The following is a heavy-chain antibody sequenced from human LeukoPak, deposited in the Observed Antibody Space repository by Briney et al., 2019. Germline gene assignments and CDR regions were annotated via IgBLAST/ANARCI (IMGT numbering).Heavy chain of an antibody. CDR3: VKDLGSRTVT. Sequence: GGSLRLSCAASGFTLNYYGLSWVRQAPGKGLEWVSGIGGSDGLTYYADSVKGRFTISRDNSKNTLYQQMNSLRAEDTAVYFCVKDLGSRTVTWGQGTLVTVSS. D-gene: IGHD4-17*01. J-gene: IGHJ5*02. V-gene: IGHV3-23*01. CDR2: IGGSDGLT. CDR1: GFTLNYYG.